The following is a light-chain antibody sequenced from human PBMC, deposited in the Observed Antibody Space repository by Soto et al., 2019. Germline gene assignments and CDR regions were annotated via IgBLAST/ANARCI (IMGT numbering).Light chain of an antibody. CDR1: SRDVGGHDY. J-gene: IGLJ2*01. CDR3: SSYVTGNSLI. Sequence: QSVLTQPPSASGSPGQSVTISCTGTSRDVGGHDYVSWYQQHPGKAPKLMIYELSKRPSGVPDRFSGSKSGHTASLTVSGLQAEDEADYYCSSYVTGNSLIFGGGTKLTVL. CDR2: ELS. V-gene: IGLV2-8*01.